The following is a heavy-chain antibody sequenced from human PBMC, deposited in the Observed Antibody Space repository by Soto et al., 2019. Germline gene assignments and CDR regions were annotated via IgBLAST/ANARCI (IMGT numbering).Heavy chain of an antibody. J-gene: IGHJ6*03. Sequence: ASVKVSCKASGGTFSSYTISWVRQAPGQGLEWMGRIIPILGIANYAQKFQGRVTITADKSTSTAYMELSSLRSEDTAVYYCARVPGSGNYYYYYMDVWGKGTTVTVSS. CDR1: GGTFSSYT. CDR3: ARVPGSGNYYYYYMDV. D-gene: IGHD3-10*01. CDR2: IIPILGIA. V-gene: IGHV1-69*02.